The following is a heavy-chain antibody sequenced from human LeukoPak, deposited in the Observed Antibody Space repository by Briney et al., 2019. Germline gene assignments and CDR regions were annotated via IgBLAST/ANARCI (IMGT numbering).Heavy chain of an antibody. CDR1: RRSISSGASY. D-gene: IGHD6-25*01. V-gene: IGHV4-39*01. Sequence: PSETLSLTCSVSRRSISSGASYWGCIRPPPGEGMEWIGSIYYSGIAWYNPSLKSRVTISVDTSKRQSSLKLTSVSAADTALYYCARQGDDTSSVDPCGQGNLVTVSS. J-gene: IGHJ5*02. CDR3: ARQGDDTSSVDP. CDR2: IYYSGIA.